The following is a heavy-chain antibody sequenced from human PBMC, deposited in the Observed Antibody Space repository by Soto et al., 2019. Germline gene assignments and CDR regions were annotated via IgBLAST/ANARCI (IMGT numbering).Heavy chain of an antibody. CDR1: GGSISSGGYY. Sequence: QVQLQESGPGLVKPSQTLSLTCTVSGGSISSGGYYWSWIRQHPGKGLEWIGYIYYSGSTYYNPSLKSRVTISVDTSKNQFSLKLSSVTAADTAVYYCARDTTTVTTPPYYGMDVWGQGTTVTVSS. CDR3: ARDTTTVTTPPYYGMDV. V-gene: IGHV4-31*03. CDR2: IYYSGST. J-gene: IGHJ6*02. D-gene: IGHD4-17*01.